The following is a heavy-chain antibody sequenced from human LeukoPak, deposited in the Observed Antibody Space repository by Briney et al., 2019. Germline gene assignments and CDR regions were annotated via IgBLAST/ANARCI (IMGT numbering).Heavy chain of an antibody. CDR3: ARDPYSSSFESDY. Sequence: GGSLRLSCVVSGFTFSTYWMSWVRQAPGKGLECVATIKQGGSVKNYGDSVQGRFTISRDNAKNSLYLQMNSLRAEDTAVYYCARDPYSSSFESDYWGQGTLVTVSS. V-gene: IGHV3-7*01. CDR1: GFTFSTYW. CDR2: IKQGGSVK. J-gene: IGHJ4*02. D-gene: IGHD6-6*01.